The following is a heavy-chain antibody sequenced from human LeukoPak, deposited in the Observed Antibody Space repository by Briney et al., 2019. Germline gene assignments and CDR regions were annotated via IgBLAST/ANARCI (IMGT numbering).Heavy chain of an antibody. J-gene: IGHJ2*01. D-gene: IGHD6-13*01. Sequence: GGSLRLSCAASGFTFSSYWMTWVRQAPGKGLEWVANIKQDGSEKYYVDSVKGRFTISRDNAKNSLYLQMNSLGAEDTAVYYCASLPPIAAVGIEVSWYFDLWGRGTLVTVSS. CDR1: GFTFSSYW. V-gene: IGHV3-7*01. CDR2: IKQDGSEK. CDR3: ASLPPIAAVGIEVSWYFDL.